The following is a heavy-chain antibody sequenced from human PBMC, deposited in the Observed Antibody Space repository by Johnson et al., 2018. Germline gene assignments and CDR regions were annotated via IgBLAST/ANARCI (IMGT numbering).Heavy chain of an antibody. CDR1: GVSISRYY. J-gene: IGHJ3*02. D-gene: IGHD5-18*01. CDR2: IHYSGST. Sequence: QVQLQESGPGLVKPSETLSLICAVSGVSISRYYWSWIRQPPGKGLEWIGYIHYSGSTNYNPSPKSRVTISVDTSRNQFSLKLSSVTAADTAVYYCARWGYLDAFDICGQGTMVIVSS. V-gene: IGHV4-59*01. CDR3: ARWGYLDAFDI.